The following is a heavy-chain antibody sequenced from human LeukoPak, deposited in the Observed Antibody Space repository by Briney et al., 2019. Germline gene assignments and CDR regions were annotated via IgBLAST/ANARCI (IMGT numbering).Heavy chain of an antibody. CDR1: GGSISSYY. CDR2: IYYSGST. CDR3: ARGFNPYYYGSGSYRTHAFDI. J-gene: IGHJ3*02. V-gene: IGHV4-59*12. D-gene: IGHD3-10*01. Sequence: SETLSLTCTFSGGSISSYYWSWIRQPPGKGREGIGYIYYSGSTNYNTSLKSRVTMSVDTSKNQFSLKLSSVTAADTAVYYCARGFNPYYYGSGSYRTHAFDIWGQGTMVTVSS.